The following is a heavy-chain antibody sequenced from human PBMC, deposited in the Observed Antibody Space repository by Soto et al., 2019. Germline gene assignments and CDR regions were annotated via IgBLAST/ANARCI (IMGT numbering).Heavy chain of an antibody. Sequence: SETLSLTCTVSGGSISSGGYYWSWIRQHPGKGLEWIGYIYYSGSTYYNPSLKSRVTISVDTSKNQFSLKLSSVTAADTAVYYCARVTAGGEVWFGAHYFDYWGQGTLVTVSS. D-gene: IGHD3-10*01. CDR2: IYYSGST. CDR1: GGSISSGGYY. CDR3: ARVTAGGEVWFGAHYFDY. J-gene: IGHJ4*02. V-gene: IGHV4-31*03.